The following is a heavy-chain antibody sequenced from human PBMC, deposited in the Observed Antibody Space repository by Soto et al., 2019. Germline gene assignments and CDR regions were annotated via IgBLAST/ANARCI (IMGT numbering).Heavy chain of an antibody. CDR2: IYPGESNV. Sequence: GESLKISCKGSGFSFTTYWIGWVRQMPGKGLEWMGIIYPGESNVRYSPSFQGQVTTSADKSISTAYLQWSSLKASDTAMYYCASGWFVWYFDYWGQGTLVTVSS. J-gene: IGHJ4*02. V-gene: IGHV5-51*01. CDR1: GFSFTTYW. CDR3: ASGWFVWYFDY. D-gene: IGHD2-15*01.